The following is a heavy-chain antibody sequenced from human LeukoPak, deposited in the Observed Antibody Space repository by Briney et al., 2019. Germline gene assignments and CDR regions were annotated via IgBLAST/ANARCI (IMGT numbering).Heavy chain of an antibody. CDR2: IYHSGRT. CDR1: GYSISSGYY. Sequence: SETLSLTCTVSGYSISSGYYWGWIRQPPGEGLEWIGSIYHSGRTYYNPSLKSRVTISVDTSKNQFSLKLSSVTAADTAVYYCARADSSGYYFSFDFWGLGTMVTVSS. CDR3: ARADSSGYYFSFDF. J-gene: IGHJ3*01. V-gene: IGHV4-38-2*02. D-gene: IGHD3-22*01.